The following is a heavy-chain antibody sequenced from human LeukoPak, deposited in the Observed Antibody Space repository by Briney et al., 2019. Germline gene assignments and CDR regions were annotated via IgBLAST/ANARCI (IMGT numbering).Heavy chain of an antibody. D-gene: IGHD5-12*01. CDR2: INHSGST. V-gene: IGHV4-34*01. J-gene: IGHJ6*02. Sequence: SETLSLTCAVYGGSFSGYYWSWIRQPPGKGLEWIGEINHSGSTNYNPSLKSRVTKSVDTSKNQFSLKLSSVTAADTAVYYCARVGYVRYYGMDVWGQGTTVTVSS. CDR3: ARVGYVRYYGMDV. CDR1: GGSFSGYY.